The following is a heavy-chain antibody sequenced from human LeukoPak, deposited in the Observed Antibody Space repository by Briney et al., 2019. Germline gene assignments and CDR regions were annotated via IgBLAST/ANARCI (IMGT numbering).Heavy chain of an antibody. CDR2: ISWNSGSI. Sequence: GGSLRLSCAASGFTFYDYAMHWVRQAPGKGLEWVSGISWNSGSIGYADSVKGRFTISRDNAKNSLYLQMNSLRAEDTALYYCAKDIAGTHYYDSSGSLDYWGQGTLVTVSS. V-gene: IGHV3-9*01. CDR1: GFTFYDYA. J-gene: IGHJ4*02. D-gene: IGHD3-22*01. CDR3: AKDIAGTHYYDSSGSLDY.